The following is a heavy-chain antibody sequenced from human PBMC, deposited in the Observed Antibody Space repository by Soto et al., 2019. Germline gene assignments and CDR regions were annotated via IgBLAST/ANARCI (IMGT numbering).Heavy chain of an antibody. D-gene: IGHD2-15*01. V-gene: IGHV1-46*01. CDR3: ARGPADYWSGGRCFWTFDY. CDR1: GYTFTSYY. J-gene: IGHJ4*02. Sequence: ASVKVSCKASGYTFTSYYMHWVRQAPGQGLEWMGIINPSGGSTSYAQKFQGRVTMTRDTSTSTVYMELSSLRSEDTAVYYCARGPADYWSGGRCFWTFDYWGQGTLVTVSS. CDR2: INPSGGST.